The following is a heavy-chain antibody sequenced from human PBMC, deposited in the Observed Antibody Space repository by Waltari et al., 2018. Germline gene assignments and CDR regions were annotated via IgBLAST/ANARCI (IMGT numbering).Heavy chain of an antibody. CDR2: IYYSGST. CDR1: GGSISSYY. Sequence: QVQLQESGPGLVKPSETLSLTCTVSGGSISSYYWSWIRQPPGKGLEWIGYIYYSGSTNYTPSLKGRVTISVDTSKNQFSLKLSSVTAADTAVYHCARHVPGTGYYFDYWGQGTLVTVSS. V-gene: IGHV4-59*08. J-gene: IGHJ4*02. D-gene: IGHD7-27*01. CDR3: ARHVPGTGYYFDY.